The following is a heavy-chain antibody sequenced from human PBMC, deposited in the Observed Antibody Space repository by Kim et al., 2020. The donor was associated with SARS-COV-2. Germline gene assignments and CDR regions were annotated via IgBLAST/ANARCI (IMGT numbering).Heavy chain of an antibody. J-gene: IGHJ4*02. CDR3: ASSVGGSGWYFDSPLDY. D-gene: IGHD6-19*01. V-gene: IGHV3-23*01. CDR1: GFTFSSYA. Sequence: GGSLRLSCAASGFTFSSYAMSWVHQAPGKGLEWVSAISGSGGSTYYADSVKGRFTISRDNSKNTLYLQMNSLRAEDTAVYYCASSVGGSGWYFDSPLDYWGQGTLVTVSS. CDR2: ISGSGGST.